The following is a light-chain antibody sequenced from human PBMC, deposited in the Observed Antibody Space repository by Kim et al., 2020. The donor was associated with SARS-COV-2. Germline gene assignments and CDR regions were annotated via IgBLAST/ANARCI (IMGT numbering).Light chain of an antibody. CDR3: QAWDSSPV. J-gene: IGLJ2*01. Sequence: VSVSPGQTASITCSGDKLGDKFACWYQQKPGQSPVLVIYQDSKRPSGIPGRFSGSNSGNTATLTISGTQAMDEADYYCQAWDSSPVFGGGTKLTVL. CDR1: KLGDKF. V-gene: IGLV3-1*01. CDR2: QDS.